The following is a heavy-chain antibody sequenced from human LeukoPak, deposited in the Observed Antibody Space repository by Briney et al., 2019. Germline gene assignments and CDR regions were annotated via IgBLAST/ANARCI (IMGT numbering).Heavy chain of an antibody. V-gene: IGHV3-43*01. Sequence: GGSLRLSCAASGFTFDDYTMHWVRHAPGKGLEWVSLISWDGGSTYYADSVKGRFTISRDNSKNSLYLQMNSLRTADTALYYCAKDIEWLRLGHGVDYWGQGTLVTVSS. CDR2: ISWDGGST. D-gene: IGHD5-12*01. J-gene: IGHJ4*02. CDR1: GFTFDDYT. CDR3: AKDIEWLRLGHGVDY.